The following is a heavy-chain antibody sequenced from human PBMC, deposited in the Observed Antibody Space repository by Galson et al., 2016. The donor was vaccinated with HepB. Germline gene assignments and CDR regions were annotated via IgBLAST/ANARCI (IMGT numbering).Heavy chain of an antibody. CDR3: ARARWIQARRAAYFDY. V-gene: IGHV3-7*04. CDR2: IKRDGSEK. J-gene: IGHJ4*02. D-gene: IGHD5-18*01. CDR1: GFTFSSYW. Sequence: SLRLSCAASGFTFSSYWMNWVRQAPGKGLEWVANIKRDGSEKYYVDSVKGRFTISRDNAENSMYLQMNNLRAEDTAVYYCARARWIQARRAAYFDYWGQGALVTVSS.